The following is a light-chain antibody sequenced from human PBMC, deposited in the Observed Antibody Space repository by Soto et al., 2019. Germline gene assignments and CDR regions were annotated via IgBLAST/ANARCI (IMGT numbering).Light chain of an antibody. Sequence: EIVMTQSPGTLSVSPGERATLSCRASQSVSSNLAWYQQKPGQAPRLLIYGASTRATGIPARFSGSGSGTEFTLTISSLQSEDFAVYYCQQYNNWPPRTLGQGTKVEIK. CDR3: QQYNNWPPRT. V-gene: IGKV3-15*01. CDR1: QSVSSN. J-gene: IGKJ1*01. CDR2: GAS.